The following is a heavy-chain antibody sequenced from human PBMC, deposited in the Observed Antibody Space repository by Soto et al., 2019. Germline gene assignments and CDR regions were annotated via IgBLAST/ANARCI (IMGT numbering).Heavy chain of an antibody. Sequence: ASVKVSCKASGYTFTSYYMHWVRQAPGQGLEWMGIINPSGGSTSYAQKFQGRVTMTRDTSTSTVYMELSSLRSEDTAVYYCAREIAAAGSYYYGMDVWGQGTTLTVSS. V-gene: IGHV1-46*01. J-gene: IGHJ6*02. CDR2: INPSGGST. CDR1: GYTFTSYY. D-gene: IGHD6-13*01. CDR3: AREIAAAGSYYYGMDV.